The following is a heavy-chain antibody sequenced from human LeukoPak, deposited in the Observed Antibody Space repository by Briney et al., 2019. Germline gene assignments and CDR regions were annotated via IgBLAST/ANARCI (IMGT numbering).Heavy chain of an antibody. CDR2: IIPIFGTA. CDR3: ATDLGGITMVRGVPRY. CDR1: GGTFSSYA. J-gene: IGHJ4*02. Sequence: SVKVSCKASGGTFSSYAISWVRQAPGQGLEWMGGIIPIFGTANYAQKFQGRVTMSQDTSTDTAYMELSSLRSEDTAVYYCATDLGGITMVRGVPRYWGQPTLVTDSS. D-gene: IGHD3-10*01. V-gene: IGHV1-69*06.